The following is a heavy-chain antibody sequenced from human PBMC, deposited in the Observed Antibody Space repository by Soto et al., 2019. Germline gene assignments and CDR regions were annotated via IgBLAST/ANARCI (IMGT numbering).Heavy chain of an antibody. CDR1: GGSISSGSYY. V-gene: IGHV4-31*03. J-gene: IGHJ6*02. D-gene: IGHD1-26*01. Sequence: SETLSLTCTVSGGSISSGSYYWTWIRQHPGKGLEWIGYIYNSGSSYYNPSLKSRVTISVDTSTNQFSLKLSSVTAADTAVYYCGTWAPGTDVWGQGTTVTVSS. CDR3: GTWAPGTDV. CDR2: IYNSGSS.